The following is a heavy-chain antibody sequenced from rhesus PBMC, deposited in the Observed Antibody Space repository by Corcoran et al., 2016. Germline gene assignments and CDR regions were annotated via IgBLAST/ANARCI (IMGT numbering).Heavy chain of an antibody. CDR2: NDGNSAGT. CDR1: GGSISGGYY. J-gene: IGHJ4*01. D-gene: IGHD6-31*01. V-gene: IGHV4S7*01. Sequence: QVQLQESGPGLVKPSETLSLTCAVSGGSISGGYYWGWLRQHPGKGLEWIWMNDGNSAGTYTNPALKRRVPISKDTAKNPFSLKLGSVTAADTAVYYCARRAAGTTRDYWGQGVLVTVSS. CDR3: ARRAAGTTRDY.